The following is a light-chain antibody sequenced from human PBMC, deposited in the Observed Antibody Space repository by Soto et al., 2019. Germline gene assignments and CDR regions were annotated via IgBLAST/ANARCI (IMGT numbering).Light chain of an antibody. J-gene: IGKJ1*01. CDR3: QQYYSYRA. CDR2: KAS. V-gene: IGKV1-5*03. Sequence: VQMPQSPSTLSASVGDRVTITCRASQSISNWLAWHQQKPGKAPKLLIYKASSLESGVPSRFSGSGSGTEFTLTISSLQPDDFATYYCQQYYSYRAFGQGTKVDIK. CDR1: QSISNW.